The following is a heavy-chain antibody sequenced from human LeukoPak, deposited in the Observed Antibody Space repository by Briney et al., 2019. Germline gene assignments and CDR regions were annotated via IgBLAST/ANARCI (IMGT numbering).Heavy chain of an antibody. Sequence: GASVNVSCKASGGTFSSYAISWVRQAPVQGLEWMGGIIPIFGTANYAQKFQGRVTITTDESTSTAYMELSSLRSEDTAVYYCARVNWATVCTSYYFDYWGQGTLVTVSS. CDR2: IIPIFGTA. CDR1: GGTFSSYA. CDR3: ARVNWATVCTSYYFDY. D-gene: IGHD4-17*01. J-gene: IGHJ4*02. V-gene: IGHV1-69*05.